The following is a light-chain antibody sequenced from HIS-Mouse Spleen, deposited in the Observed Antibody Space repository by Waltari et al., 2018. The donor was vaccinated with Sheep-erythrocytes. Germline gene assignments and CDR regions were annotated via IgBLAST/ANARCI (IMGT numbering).Light chain of an antibody. Sequence: AIQLTQSLSSLSASVGDRVTITCRASQGISSALAWYQQKPGKATKFLIYDASGLESGGPSRFSDSRSWTDFTLTISSLQPEDFATYYCQQFNNYPRTFGQGTKVEIK. J-gene: IGKJ1*01. CDR3: QQFNNYPRT. CDR2: DAS. V-gene: IGKV1D-13*01. CDR1: QGISSA.